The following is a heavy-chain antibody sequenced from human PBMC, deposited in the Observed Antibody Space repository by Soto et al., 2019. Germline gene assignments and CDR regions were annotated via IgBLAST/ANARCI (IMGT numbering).Heavy chain of an antibody. CDR3: AGSIAAAPENWFDP. D-gene: IGHD6-13*01. Sequence: TSETLSLTCAVYGGSFSGYYWSWIRQPPGKGLEWIGEINHSGSTNYNPSLKSRVTISVDTSKNQFSLKLSSVTAADTAVYYCAGSIAAAPENWFDPWGQGTLVTVSS. CDR2: INHSGST. V-gene: IGHV4-34*01. CDR1: GGSFSGYY. J-gene: IGHJ5*02.